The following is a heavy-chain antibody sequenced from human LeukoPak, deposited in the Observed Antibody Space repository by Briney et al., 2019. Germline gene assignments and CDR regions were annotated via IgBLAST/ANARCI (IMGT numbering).Heavy chain of an antibody. CDR2: ISAYNGNT. D-gene: IGHD3-10*01. J-gene: IGHJ4*02. CDR1: GYTFTSYG. V-gene: IGHV1-18*01. CDR3: ARNLYYYGSGSEFDY. Sequence: GASVKVSCKASGYTFTSYGISWVRQAPGQGLEWMGWISAYNGNTNYAQKLQGRVTMATDTSTSTAYMELRSLRSVDTAVYYCARNLYYYGSGSEFDYWGQGTLVTVSS.